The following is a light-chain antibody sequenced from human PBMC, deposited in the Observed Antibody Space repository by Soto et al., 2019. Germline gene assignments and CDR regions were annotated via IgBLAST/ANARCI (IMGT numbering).Light chain of an antibody. J-gene: IGKJ4*01. CDR3: QQSYSTPLT. CDR2: AAS. CDR1: QSISSY. V-gene: IGKV1-39*01. Sequence: DIQMTQSPSSLSASVGDRVTITCRASQSISSYLNWYQQKPGKAPKLLIYAASSLQSGVPSRFSGSGSGTDFTLTISRLQPEYVATYYCQQSYSTPLTFGGGTKVEIK.